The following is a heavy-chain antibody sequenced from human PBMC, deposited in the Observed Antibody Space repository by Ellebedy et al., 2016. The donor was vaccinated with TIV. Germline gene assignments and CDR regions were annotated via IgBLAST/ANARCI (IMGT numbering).Heavy chain of an antibody. J-gene: IGHJ4*02. D-gene: IGHD3-22*01. CDR3: ATPNYYDSSGMGYFDY. CDR2: FDPEDGET. Sequence: AASVKVSCKVSGYTLTELSMHWVRQAPGKGLEWMGGFDPEDGETIYAQKFQGRVTMTEDTSTDTAYMELSSLRSEETAVYYCATPNYYDSSGMGYFDYWGQGTLVTVSS. V-gene: IGHV1-24*01. CDR1: GYTLTELS.